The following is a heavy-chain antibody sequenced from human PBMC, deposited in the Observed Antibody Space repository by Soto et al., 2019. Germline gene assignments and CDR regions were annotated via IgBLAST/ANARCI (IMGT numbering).Heavy chain of an antibody. D-gene: IGHD6-19*01. Sequence: QVPLVQSGAEVKKPGASVKVSCKASGYTFTSYAISWVRQAPGQGLEWMGWISAYNGNTNYAQKLQGRVTMTTDTSTSTAYMELRSLRSDDTAVYYCARDQAPSQWLPDNWFDPWGQGTLVTVSS. CDR2: ISAYNGNT. J-gene: IGHJ5*02. CDR1: GYTFTSYA. CDR3: ARDQAPSQWLPDNWFDP. V-gene: IGHV1-18*01.